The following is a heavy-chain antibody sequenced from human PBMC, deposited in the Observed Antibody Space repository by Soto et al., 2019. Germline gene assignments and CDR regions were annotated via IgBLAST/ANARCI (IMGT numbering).Heavy chain of an antibody. CDR2: INPSGGST. CDR1: GYTFTSYY. D-gene: IGHD6-13*01. Sequence: ASVKVSCKASGYTFTSYYMHWVRQAPGQGLEWMGIINPSGGSTSYAQKFQGRVTMTRDTSTSTVYMELSSLRSEDTAVYYCASSGAGTYDAFDIWGQGTMVTV. V-gene: IGHV1-46*03. CDR3: ASSGAGTYDAFDI. J-gene: IGHJ3*02.